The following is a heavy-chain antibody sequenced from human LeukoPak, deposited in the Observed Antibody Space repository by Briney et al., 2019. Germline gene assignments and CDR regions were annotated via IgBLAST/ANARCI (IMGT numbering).Heavy chain of an antibody. CDR1: GFTFSIYS. V-gene: IGHV3-21*01. CDR3: ARDSAELDY. Sequence: GGSLRLSCAASGFTFSIYSMNWVRQAPGKGLEWVSSISSSSSYILYTDSVKGRFTISRDNAKNSLYLQMSSLTAEDTALYYCARDSAELDYWGQGTLVTVSS. J-gene: IGHJ4*02. D-gene: IGHD1-26*01. CDR2: ISSSSSYI.